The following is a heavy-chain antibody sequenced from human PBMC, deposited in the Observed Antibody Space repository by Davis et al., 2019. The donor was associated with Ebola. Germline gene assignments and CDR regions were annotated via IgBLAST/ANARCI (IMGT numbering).Heavy chain of an antibody. CDR1: GFIFSSYA. CDR3: AKVHPPTTVTTGWFYP. J-gene: IGHJ5*02. Sequence: GESLKIPCAASGFIFSSYAMSWVRQAPGKGLEWVSSISVRSITYHADSVKGRFTISRDNSKNTLYLQMNSLRAEDTAVYYCAKVHPPTTVTTGWFYPWGQGTLVTVAS. CDR2: ISVRSIT. D-gene: IGHD4-17*01. V-gene: IGHV3-23*01.